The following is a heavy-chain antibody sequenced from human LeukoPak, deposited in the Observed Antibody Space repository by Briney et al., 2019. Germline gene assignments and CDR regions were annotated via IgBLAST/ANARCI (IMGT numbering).Heavy chain of an antibody. CDR2: ISSSSSYI. J-gene: IGHJ4*02. CDR3: AKDAVDIAVVTASQSPYYFDY. V-gene: IGHV3-21*01. CDR1: GFTFSSYD. D-gene: IGHD2-21*02. Sequence: PGGSLRLSCAASGFTFSSYDMTWVRQAPGKGLEWVSSISSSSSYIYYADSVKGRFTISRDNAKNSLYLQMNSLRAEDTAVYYCAKDAVDIAVVTASQSPYYFDYWGQGTLVTVSS.